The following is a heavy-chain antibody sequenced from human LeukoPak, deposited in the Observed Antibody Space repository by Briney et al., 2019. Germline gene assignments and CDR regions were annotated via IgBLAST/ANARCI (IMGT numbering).Heavy chain of an antibody. Sequence: VASVKVSCKASGYTFTGYYMHWVRQAPGQGLEWMGWINPNSGGTNYAQKFQGRVTMTRDTSISTAYMELSRLRSDDTAVYYCARDTVIMSYYYGMDVWGQGTTVTVSS. CDR3: ARDTVIMSYYYGMDV. CDR1: GYTFTGYY. CDR2: INPNSGGT. V-gene: IGHV1-2*02. J-gene: IGHJ6*02. D-gene: IGHD3-3*01.